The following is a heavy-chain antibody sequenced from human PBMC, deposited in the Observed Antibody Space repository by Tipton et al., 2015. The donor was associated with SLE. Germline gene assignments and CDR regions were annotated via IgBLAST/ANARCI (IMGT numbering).Heavy chain of an antibody. CDR1: GFTFRRYT. CDR2: ISYVGTNQ. Sequence: SLRLSCTASGFTFRRYTMHWVRQAPGKGLEWGAVISYVGTNQYYTDSVKGRFTISRDNSENTLYLQMNSLRAEDTAVYYCARDALEPTSHDLWARNWFDPWGQGTLVTVSS. CDR3: ARDALEPTSHDLWARNWFDP. J-gene: IGHJ5*02. D-gene: IGHD3-3*01. V-gene: IGHV3-30*04.